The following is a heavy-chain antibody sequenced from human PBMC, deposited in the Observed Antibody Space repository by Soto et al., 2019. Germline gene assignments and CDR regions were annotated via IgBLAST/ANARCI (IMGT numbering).Heavy chain of an antibody. V-gene: IGHV4-31*03. CDR2: IYYSGST. Sequence: SETLSLTCTVSGGSISSGGYYWSWTRQHPGKGLEWIGYIYYSGSTYYNPSLKSRVTISVDTSKNQFSLKLSSVTAADTAVYYCARESRYYYDSSGYPPWYFVLWGRGTLVTVSS. D-gene: IGHD3-22*01. CDR3: ARESRYYYDSSGYPPWYFVL. CDR1: GGSISSGGYY. J-gene: IGHJ2*01.